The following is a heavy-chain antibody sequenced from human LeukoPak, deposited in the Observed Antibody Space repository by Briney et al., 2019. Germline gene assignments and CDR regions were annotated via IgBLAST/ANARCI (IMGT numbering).Heavy chain of an antibody. V-gene: IGHV1-2*02. CDR2: INPNSGGT. D-gene: IGHD2-2*01. J-gene: IGHJ4*02. CDR1: GYTFTGYY. CDR3: ARDFLYCSSTSCLRGYSYGYWFDY. Sequence: ASVKVSCKASGYTFTGYYMHWVRQAPGQGLEWMGWINPNSGGTNYAQKFQGRVTMTGDTSISTAYMELSRLRSDDTAVYYCARDFLYCSSTSCLRGYSYGYWFDYWGQGTLVTVSS.